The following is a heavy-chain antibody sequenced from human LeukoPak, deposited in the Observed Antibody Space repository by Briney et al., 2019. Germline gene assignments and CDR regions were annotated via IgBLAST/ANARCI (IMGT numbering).Heavy chain of an antibody. Sequence: SETLSLTCTVSGGSISSYYWSWIRQPPGKGLEWIGYIYYSGSTNYNPSLKSRVTISVDMSKNQFSLRLSSVTAADTAVYFCARDIALGSGKYYFDYWGQGTLVTVSS. D-gene: IGHD3-10*01. CDR3: ARDIALGSGKYYFDY. V-gene: IGHV4-59*01. CDR1: GGSISSYY. J-gene: IGHJ4*02. CDR2: IYYSGST.